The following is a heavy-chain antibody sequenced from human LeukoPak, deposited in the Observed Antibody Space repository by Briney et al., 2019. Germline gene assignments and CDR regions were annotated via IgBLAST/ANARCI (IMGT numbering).Heavy chain of an antibody. V-gene: IGHV3-21*01. Sequence: GGSLRLSCAASGFTFSSYSMNWVRQAPGKGLEWVSSISSSSYIYYADSVKGRSTISRDNAKNSLYLQMNSLSAEDTAVYYCARAQKYSYDAFDIWGQGTMVTVSS. CDR1: GFTFSSYS. D-gene: IGHD4-11*01. J-gene: IGHJ3*02. CDR2: ISSSSYI. CDR3: ARAQKYSYDAFDI.